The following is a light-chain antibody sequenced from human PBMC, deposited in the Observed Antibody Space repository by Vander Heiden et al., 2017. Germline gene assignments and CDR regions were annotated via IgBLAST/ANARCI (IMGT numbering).Light chain of an antibody. V-gene: IGKV2-30*01. CDR1: QSLVYSDGNTY. CDR2: KVS. CDR3: RQGKHWPQA. J-gene: IGKJ4*01. Sequence: DVVMTQSPLSLPVTLGQPASISCRSSQSLVYSDGNTYLSWFQQRPGQSPRRLIYKVSNRDSGVPDRFSGSGSGTDFTLKISRVEAEDVGVYYCRQGKHWPQAFGGGTKVDIK.